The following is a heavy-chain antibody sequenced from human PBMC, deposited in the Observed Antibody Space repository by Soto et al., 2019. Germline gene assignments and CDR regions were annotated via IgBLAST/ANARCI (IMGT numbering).Heavy chain of an antibody. D-gene: IGHD5-18*01. V-gene: IGHV3-33*01. Sequence: GGSLRLACAACGFTFSSYGMHWVRQATGKGLEGVAVIWYDESNKYYADSVKGRFTISRDNSKNTLYLQMNSLRAEDTAVYYCARHNAYRSTAMVHFDYWGQGTLVTVSS. CDR2: IWYDESNK. CDR3: ARHNAYRSTAMVHFDY. CDR1: GFTFSSYG. J-gene: IGHJ4*02.